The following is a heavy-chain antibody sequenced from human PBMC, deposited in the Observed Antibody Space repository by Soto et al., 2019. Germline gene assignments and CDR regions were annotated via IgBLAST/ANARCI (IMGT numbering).Heavy chain of an antibody. J-gene: IGHJ5*02. Sequence: PSEALSLTCTVSGGSISSYYWSWIRQPPGKGLEWIGYIYYSGSTNYNPSLKSRVTISVDTSKNQFSLKLSSVTAADTAVYYCARDGNYYDDSSGYIFDPWGQGTLVTVSS. V-gene: IGHV4-59*01. CDR1: GGSISSYY. CDR2: IYYSGST. CDR3: ARDGNYYDDSSGYIFDP. D-gene: IGHD3-22*01.